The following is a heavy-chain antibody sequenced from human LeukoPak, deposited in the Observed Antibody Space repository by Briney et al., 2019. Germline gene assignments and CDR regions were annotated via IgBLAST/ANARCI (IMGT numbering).Heavy chain of an antibody. CDR3: ARDQDSSGYYFDY. J-gene: IGHJ4*02. CDR1: GGSFSGYY. D-gene: IGHD3-22*01. Sequence: PSETLSLTCAVYGGSFSGYYWSWIRQPPGKGLEWIGEINHSGSTNYNPSLKSRVTISVDTSKNQFSLKLSSVTAADTAVYYCARDQDSSGYYFDYWGQGTLVTVSS. CDR2: INHSGST. V-gene: IGHV4-34*01.